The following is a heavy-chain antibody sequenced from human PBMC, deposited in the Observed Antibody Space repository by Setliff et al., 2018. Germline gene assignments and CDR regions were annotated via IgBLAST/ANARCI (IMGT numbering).Heavy chain of an antibody. CDR2: ISPYNGNT. CDR1: GYRFTTYG. CDR3: ARDILLVEGVSVTGCWFDP. V-gene: IGHV1-18*01. D-gene: IGHD3-9*01. Sequence: ASVKVSCKASGYRFTTYGINWVRQAPGQGLEWMGWISPYNGNTKYAQKFQGRVTMTADTSTSTAYMELRSLRFDDTAVYYCARDILLVEGVSVTGCWFDPWGQEALVTVSS. J-gene: IGHJ5*02.